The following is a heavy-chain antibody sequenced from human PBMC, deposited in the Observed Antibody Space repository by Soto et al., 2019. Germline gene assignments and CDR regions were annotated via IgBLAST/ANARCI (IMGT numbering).Heavy chain of an antibody. CDR3: ARSRRPTTSFDY. CDR2: ISDDGTNK. D-gene: IGHD1-7*01. CDR1: GFSFDTFA. J-gene: IGHJ4*02. V-gene: IGHV3-30-3*01. Sequence: QVQLVETGGGVVHPGKSVKLSCAASGFSFDTFAMHWVRQAPGRGLEWVAVISDDGTNKYYADFVRGRLTISRDNSKNTLYLQIDSVTSEDTAVFYCARSRRPTTSFDYWGQETQVTVSS.